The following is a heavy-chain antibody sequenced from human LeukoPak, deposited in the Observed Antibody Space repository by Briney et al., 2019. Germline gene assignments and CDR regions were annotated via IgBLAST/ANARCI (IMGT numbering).Heavy chain of an antibody. J-gene: IGHJ4*02. Sequence: GGSLRLSCAASGLIASNNYMNWVRQAPGKGPEWVSIIYSGGTTLYADSVRGRFIISRDNSKNTLYLQMNNLRAGDSAVYYCAKDEYCSSTSCYAVDYWGQGTLVTVSS. CDR1: GLIASNNY. D-gene: IGHD2-2*01. CDR3: AKDEYCSSTSCYAVDY. CDR2: IYSGGTT. V-gene: IGHV3-66*02.